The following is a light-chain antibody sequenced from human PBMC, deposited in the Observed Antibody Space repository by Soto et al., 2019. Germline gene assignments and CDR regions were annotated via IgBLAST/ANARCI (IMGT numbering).Light chain of an antibody. J-gene: IGKJ3*01. Sequence: DIVLTHSPGTLSFSPLERSTLSFRASQSVSTYLAWYQQYPGQAPRLLIDEASKRATGIPARFSGSGSGTDFTLTISSLQPEDFAVYYCQQRSNWLFSFGPGTKVDNK. CDR2: EAS. CDR3: QQRSNWLFS. V-gene: IGKV3-11*01. CDR1: QSVSTY.